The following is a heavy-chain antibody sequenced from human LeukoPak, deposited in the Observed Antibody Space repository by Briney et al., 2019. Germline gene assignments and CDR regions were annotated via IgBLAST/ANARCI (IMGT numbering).Heavy chain of an antibody. Sequence: PGGSLRLSCAASGFTFSSYAMIWARQAPGKGLEWLAVISFDGSHKYYADSVKGRFTISRDNSKNTLYLQINSLRADDTALYYCTRGSMVRGVIEPFQHWGQGTLVTVSS. J-gene: IGHJ1*01. V-gene: IGHV3-30-3*01. CDR1: GFTFSSYA. CDR3: TRGSMVRGVIEPFQH. D-gene: IGHD3-10*01. CDR2: ISFDGSHK.